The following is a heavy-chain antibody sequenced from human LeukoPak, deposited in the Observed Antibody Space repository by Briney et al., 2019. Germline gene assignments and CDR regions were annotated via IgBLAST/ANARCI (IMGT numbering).Heavy chain of an antibody. CDR1: GGSISSSSYY. J-gene: IGHJ4*02. D-gene: IGHD6-13*01. V-gene: IGHV4-39*01. CDR2: IYYSGST. Sequence: SETLSLTCTVSGGSISSSSYYWGWIRQPPGKGLEWIGSIYYSGSTYYNPSLKSRVTISVDTSKNQFSLKLSSVTAADTAAYYCANGIAAAGVCYFDYWGQGTLVAVSS. CDR3: ANGIAAAGVCYFDY.